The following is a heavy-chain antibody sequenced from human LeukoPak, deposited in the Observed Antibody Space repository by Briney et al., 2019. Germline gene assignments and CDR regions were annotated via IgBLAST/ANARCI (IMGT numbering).Heavy chain of an antibody. CDR3: ARVRWKANYYYDMDV. J-gene: IGHJ6*03. V-gene: IGHV4-39*07. D-gene: IGHD1-1*01. Sequence: SETLSLTCTVSGGSISSYYWGWIRQPPGKGLEWIATIYHSGSTYYNPSLMSRVTLSVDTSKNQFSLNLTSVIAADTAVYYCARVRWKANYYYDMDVWGKGTTVTVSS. CDR1: GGSISSYY. CDR2: IYHSGST.